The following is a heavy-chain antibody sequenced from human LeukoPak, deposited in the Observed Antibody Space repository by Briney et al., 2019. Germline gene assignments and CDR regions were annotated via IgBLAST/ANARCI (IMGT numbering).Heavy chain of an antibody. CDR3: ARVRVVVVAATEGFDY. D-gene: IGHD2-15*01. Sequence: GGSPRLSCAASGFTFSSYAMHWVRQAPGKGLEWVAVISYDGSNKYYADSVKGRFTISRDNSKNTLYLQMNSLRAEDTAVYYCARVRVVVVAATEGFDYWGQGTLVTVSS. V-gene: IGHV3-30-3*01. CDR2: ISYDGSNK. J-gene: IGHJ4*02. CDR1: GFTFSSYA.